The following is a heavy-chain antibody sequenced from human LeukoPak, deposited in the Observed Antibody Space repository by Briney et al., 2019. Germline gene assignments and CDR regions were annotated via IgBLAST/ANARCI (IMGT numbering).Heavy chain of an antibody. Sequence: ASVKVSCKASGYTFTSYDINWVRRATGQGLEWMGWMNPNSGNTGYAQKFQGRVTMTRNTSISTAYMELSSLRSEDTAVCYCARAATVAATPFDYWGQGTLVTVSS. CDR3: ARAATVAATPFDY. J-gene: IGHJ4*02. CDR1: GYTFTSYD. CDR2: MNPNSGNT. V-gene: IGHV1-8*01. D-gene: IGHD2-15*01.